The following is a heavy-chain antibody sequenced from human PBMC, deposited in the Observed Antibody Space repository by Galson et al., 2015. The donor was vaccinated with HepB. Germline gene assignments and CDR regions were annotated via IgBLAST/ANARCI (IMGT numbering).Heavy chain of an antibody. V-gene: IGHV1-18*01. CDR3: ARGALVVVVGATQNNWFDP. CDR1: GYTFSNYA. D-gene: IGHD2-15*01. Sequence: SVKVSCKASGYTFSNYAITWVRQAPGQGLEWMGWISPYNRHTNYTQKFQGRVTMTTDTGTTTVYMELRSLRSDDTAVYYCARGALVVVVGATQNNWFDPWGQGTLVTVSS. J-gene: IGHJ5*02. CDR2: ISPYNRHT.